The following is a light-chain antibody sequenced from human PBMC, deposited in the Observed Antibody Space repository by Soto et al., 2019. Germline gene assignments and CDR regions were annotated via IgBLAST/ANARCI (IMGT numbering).Light chain of an antibody. Sequence: QSALTQPASVSGSPGQSITISCTGTSSDVGGYNYVSWYQQHPGKAPKPMIYDVSNRPSGVSNRFSGSKSGNTASLTISGLQAEDEADYYCSSYTSSSTPRVFGTGTKLTVL. J-gene: IGLJ1*01. CDR2: DVS. CDR3: SSYTSSSTPRV. V-gene: IGLV2-14*01. CDR1: SSDVGGYNY.